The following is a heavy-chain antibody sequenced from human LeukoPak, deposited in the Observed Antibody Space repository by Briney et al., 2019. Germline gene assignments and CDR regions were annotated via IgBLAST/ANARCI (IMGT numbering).Heavy chain of an antibody. J-gene: IGHJ4*02. D-gene: IGHD5-24*01. Sequence: GGSLRLSCAASGFTFSSYGMHWVRQAPGKGLEWVAVIWYDGSNKYYADSVKGRFTISRDNSKNTLYLQMNSLGAEDTAVYYCAREGIEMATNFGYYFDYWGQGTLVTVSS. V-gene: IGHV3-33*01. CDR3: AREGIEMATNFGYYFDY. CDR1: GFTFSSYG. CDR2: IWYDGSNK.